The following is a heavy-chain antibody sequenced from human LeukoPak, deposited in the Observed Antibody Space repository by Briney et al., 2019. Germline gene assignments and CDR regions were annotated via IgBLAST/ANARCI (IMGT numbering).Heavy chain of an antibody. Sequence: PGGSLRLSCGASGFIFRGYWMSWVRQPPGKGLEWVANIKQDGSEKHYVDSVKGRFTVSRDNARNSLFLQMNSLRAEDTSVYYCARDYRSSWYVRGQGTLVTVSS. CDR3: ARDYRSSWYV. V-gene: IGHV3-7*03. J-gene: IGHJ4*02. CDR2: IKQDGSEK. CDR1: GFIFRGYW. D-gene: IGHD6-13*01.